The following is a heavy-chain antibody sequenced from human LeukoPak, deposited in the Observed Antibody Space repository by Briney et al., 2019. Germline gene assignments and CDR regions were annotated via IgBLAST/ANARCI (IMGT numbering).Heavy chain of an antibody. CDR1: GGSINSYY. CDR2: IHYSGST. J-gene: IGHJ4*02. Sequence: TSETLSLTCTVSGGSINSYYWSWIRQPPGKGLQWIGCIHYSGSTNYNPSLKSRVTISVDTSKNQFSLKLSSVTAADTAVYYCARDGYGGVDYWGQGTLVTVSS. D-gene: IGHD3-10*01. CDR3: ARDGYGGVDY. V-gene: IGHV4-59*01.